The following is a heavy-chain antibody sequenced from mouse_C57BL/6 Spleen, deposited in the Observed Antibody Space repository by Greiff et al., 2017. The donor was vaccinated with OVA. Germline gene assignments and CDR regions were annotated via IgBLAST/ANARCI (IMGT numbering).Heavy chain of an antibody. V-gene: IGHV1-52*01. J-gene: IGHJ1*03. CDR3: ARFSYDYDWYFDV. CDR1: GYTFTSYW. D-gene: IGHD2-4*01. Sequence: VQLQQPGAELVKPGASVKLSCKASGYTFTSYWMHWVKQRPIQGLEWIGNIDPSDSETHYIQKFKDKATLTVDKSSSTAYMQLSSLTSEDSAVYYCARFSYDYDWYFDVWGTGTTVTVSS. CDR2: IDPSDSET.